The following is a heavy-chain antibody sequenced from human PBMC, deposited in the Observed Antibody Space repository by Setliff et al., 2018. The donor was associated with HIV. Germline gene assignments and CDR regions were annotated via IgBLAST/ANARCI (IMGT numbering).Heavy chain of an antibody. Sequence: GGSLRLSCTVSGFTFISSTMNWVRQAPGKGLEWVASISSSGSYIHYADSLKGRFTISRDNAKNSQYLLMSDLRAEDTAVYYCSAVFTGEPGRSLDNWGQGTPVTVSS. CDR2: ISSSGSYI. J-gene: IGHJ4*02. V-gene: IGHV3-21*01. CDR1: GFTFISST. CDR3: SAVFTGEPGRSLDN. D-gene: IGHD1-26*01.